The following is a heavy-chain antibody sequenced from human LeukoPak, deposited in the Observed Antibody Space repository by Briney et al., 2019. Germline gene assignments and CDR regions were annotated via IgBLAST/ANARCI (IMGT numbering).Heavy chain of an antibody. V-gene: IGHV4-39*07. J-gene: IGHJ6*03. Sequence: SETLSLTCTVSGGSISSSSYYWGWIRQPPGKGLEWIGSIYYSGSTYYNPSLKSRVTISVDTSKNQFSLKLSSVTAADTAVYYCASGSYAYYYMDVWGKGTTVTVSS. CDR3: ASGSYAYYYMDV. D-gene: IGHD1-26*01. CDR1: GGSISSSSYY. CDR2: IYYSGST.